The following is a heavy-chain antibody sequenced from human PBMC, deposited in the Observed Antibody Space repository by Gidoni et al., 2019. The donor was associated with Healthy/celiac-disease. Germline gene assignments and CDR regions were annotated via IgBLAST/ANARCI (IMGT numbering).Heavy chain of an antibody. J-gene: IGHJ3*02. CDR1: GFTFRSYA. CDR2: ISGSGGST. V-gene: IGHV3-23*01. CDR3: ANYRLWGTRPGAFDI. Sequence: EVQLLESGGGLVQPGGSLRLSCAASGFTFRSYAMSWVRQAPGKGLEWVSAISGSGGSTYYADSVKGRFTISRDNSKNTLYLQMNSLRAEDTAVYYCANYRLWGTRPGAFDIWGQGTMVTVSS. D-gene: IGHD2-21*01.